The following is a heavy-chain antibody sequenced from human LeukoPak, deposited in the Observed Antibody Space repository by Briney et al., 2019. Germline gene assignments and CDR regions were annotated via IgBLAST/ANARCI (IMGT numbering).Heavy chain of an antibody. J-gene: IGHJ5*02. V-gene: IGHV1-2*04. CDR2: INPNSGGT. D-gene: IGHD3-10*01. CDR1: GYTFTGYY. Sequence: GASVKVSCKASGYTFTGYYMHWVRQAPGQGLEWMGWINPNSGGTNYAQKFQGWVTMTRDTSISTAYMELSRLRSDDTAVYYCARSPHLLYYGSGSYPMDRNWFDPWGQGTLVTVSS. CDR3: ARSPHLLYYGSGSYPMDRNWFDP.